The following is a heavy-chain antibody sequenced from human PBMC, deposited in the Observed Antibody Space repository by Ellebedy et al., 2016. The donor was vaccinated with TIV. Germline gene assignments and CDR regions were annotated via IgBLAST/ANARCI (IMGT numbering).Heavy chain of an antibody. V-gene: IGHV4-39*02. J-gene: IGHJ3*01. CDR2: IYYSGST. Sequence: SETLSLTXTVSGGSIRSSRYYWGWIRQPPGKGLEWIGSIYYSGSTYYNASLKSRVTISVDTSKNQFSLKLSSVTAADTALYYCAREWTSDAFDVWGQGTMVTVSS. CDR1: GGSIRSSRYY. CDR3: AREWTSDAFDV. D-gene: IGHD3/OR15-3a*01.